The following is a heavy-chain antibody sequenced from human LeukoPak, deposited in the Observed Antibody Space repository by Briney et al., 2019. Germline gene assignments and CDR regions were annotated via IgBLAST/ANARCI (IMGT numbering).Heavy chain of an antibody. D-gene: IGHD1-26*01. CDR3: ARDGAATFSDY. CDR2: LYASGST. J-gene: IGHJ4*02. CDR1: GGSISNYY. Sequence: SETLSLTCTVSGGSISNYYWSWTRQHAGKGLEYIGRLYASGSTDYSPSLRSRLTMSLDTSKNQFSLKLTSVTAADTAIYYCARDGAATFSDYWGQGALVTVSS. V-gene: IGHV4-4*07.